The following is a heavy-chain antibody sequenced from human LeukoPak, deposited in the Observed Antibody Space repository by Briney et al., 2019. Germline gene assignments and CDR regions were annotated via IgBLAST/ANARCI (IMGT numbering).Heavy chain of an antibody. D-gene: IGHD1-7*01. CDR2: ISDSGGST. J-gene: IGHJ4*02. Sequence: GGSLRLSCAASGFTFSSYAMSWVRQAPGKGLEWVSAISDSGGSTYYADSVKGRFTISRDNSKNTLYMQMNSLRAEDTAVYYCAKIFPLSGTIEDSWGQGTLVTVSS. V-gene: IGHV3-23*01. CDR1: GFTFSSYA. CDR3: AKIFPLSGTIEDS.